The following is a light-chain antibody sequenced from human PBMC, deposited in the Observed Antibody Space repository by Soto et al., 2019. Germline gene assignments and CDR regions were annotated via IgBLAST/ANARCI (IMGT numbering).Light chain of an antibody. CDR1: QSVLYSSKTKNY. CDR2: WAS. CDR3: HQYYDVPFT. J-gene: IGKJ3*01. V-gene: IGKV4-1*01. Sequence: DIVMTQSPDSLAVSLGERATINCKSSQSVLYSSKTKNYLAWYQQKPGQPPKLLIYWASTRESGVPDRFSGRGSGTDFPLTISSLQAEDVAVYYCHQYYDVPFTFGPGTKVDIK.